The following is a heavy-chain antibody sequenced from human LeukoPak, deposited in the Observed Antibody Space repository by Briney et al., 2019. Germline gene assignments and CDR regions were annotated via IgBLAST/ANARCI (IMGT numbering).Heavy chain of an antibody. J-gene: IGHJ4*02. CDR2: IYYSGST. Sequence: SETLSLTCTVSGGSISSSSYYWGWIRQPPGKGLEWIGSIYYSGSTYYNPSLKSRVTISVDTSKNQFSLKLSSVTPEDTAVYYCASTYDYVWGSYRYDYWGQGTLVTVSS. V-gene: IGHV4-39*07. CDR3: ASTYDYVWGSYRYDY. CDR1: GGSISSSSYY. D-gene: IGHD3-16*02.